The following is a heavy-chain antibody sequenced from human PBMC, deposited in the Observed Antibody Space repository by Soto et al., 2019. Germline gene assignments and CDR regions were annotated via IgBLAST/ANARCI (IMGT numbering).Heavy chain of an antibody. CDR3: ARAGSYCSGGSCSFAY. Sequence: QVQLVQSGADLKKPGASVKVSCKTSGYTFSGHFLQWVRQAPGAGPEWMGWINPNTGNTKYGQKFEGRVTMTRDMSSSTAYMELTRLTVDDTAVYFCARAGSYCSGGSCSFAYWGQVSLVTVSS. J-gene: IGHJ4*02. V-gene: IGHV1-2*02. D-gene: IGHD2-15*01. CDR2: INPNTGNT. CDR1: GYTFSGHF.